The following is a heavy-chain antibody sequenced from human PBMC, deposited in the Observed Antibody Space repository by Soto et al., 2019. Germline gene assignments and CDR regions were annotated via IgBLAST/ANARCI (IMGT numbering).Heavy chain of an antibody. CDR2: ISYDGSNK. V-gene: IGHV3-30-3*01. CDR3: ARGPARRDIVAKGGTYY. J-gene: IGHJ4*02. D-gene: IGHD5-12*01. Sequence: GGSLRLSCAASGFTFSSYAMHWVRQAPGKGLEWVAVISYDGSNKYYADSVKGRFTISRDNSKNTLYLQMNSLRAEDTAVYYCARGPARRDIVAKGGTYYWGQGTLVTVSS. CDR1: GFTFSSYA.